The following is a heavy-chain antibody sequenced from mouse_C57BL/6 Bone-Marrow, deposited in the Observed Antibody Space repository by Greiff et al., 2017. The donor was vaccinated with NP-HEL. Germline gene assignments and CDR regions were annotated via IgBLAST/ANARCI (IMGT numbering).Heavy chain of an antibody. CDR3: ARSIYYGNCWYFDV. Sequence: QVQLQQPGAELVMPGASVKLSCKASGYTFTSYWMHWVKQRPGQGLEWIGEIDPSDSYTNYNQKFKGKSTLTVDKSSSTAYMQLSSLTSEDSAVYYCARSIYYGNCWYFDVWGTGTTVTVSS. D-gene: IGHD2-1*01. CDR2: IDPSDSYT. V-gene: IGHV1-69*01. J-gene: IGHJ1*03. CDR1: GYTFTSYW.